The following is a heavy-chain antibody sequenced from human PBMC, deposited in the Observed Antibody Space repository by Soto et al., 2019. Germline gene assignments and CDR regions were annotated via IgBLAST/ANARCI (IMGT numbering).Heavy chain of an antibody. J-gene: IGHJ4*02. CDR1: GFTFSSYS. CDR2: ISSSSSTI. D-gene: IGHD6-19*01. CDR3: ARDPPLGYSSGWYYFDY. Sequence: GGSLRLSCAASGFTFSSYSMNWVRQAPGKGLEWVSYISSSSSTIYYADSVKGRFTISRDNSKNTLYLQMNSLRAEDTAVYYCARDPPLGYSSGWYYFDYWGQGTLVTVSS. V-gene: IGHV3-48*01.